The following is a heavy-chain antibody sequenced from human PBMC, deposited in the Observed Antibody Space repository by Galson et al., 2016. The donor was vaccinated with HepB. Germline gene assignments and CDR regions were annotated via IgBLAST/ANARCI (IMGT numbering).Heavy chain of an antibody. D-gene: IGHD3-9*01. V-gene: IGHV4-39*01. CDR2: IYHSGTT. J-gene: IGHJ3*02. CDR1: GGTLSSTSHY. Sequence: SETLSLTCSVSGGTLSSTSHYWGWIRQSPGKGLEWIGSIYHSGTTYHNPSLKSRVTLSIDTSKNQFSLRLTSVTAADTAVFYCARARQKSYDILTGYSESDVFDIWGQGTMVTVSA. CDR3: ARARQKSYDILTGYSESDVFDI.